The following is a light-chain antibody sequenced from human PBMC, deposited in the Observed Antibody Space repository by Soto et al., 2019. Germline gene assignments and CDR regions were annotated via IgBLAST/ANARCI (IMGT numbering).Light chain of an antibody. CDR2: GAS. V-gene: IGKV3-20*01. J-gene: IGKJ1*01. CDR1: QSVSSSY. Sequence: EIVLTQSPGTLSLSPGERATLSCRASQSVSSSYLAWYQQKPGQAPRLLIYGASSRATGIPDRFSGSGSGTDFNLNISRLEPEDFAAYYCQQYGSSPRKFGQGTKVEIK. CDR3: QQYGSSPRK.